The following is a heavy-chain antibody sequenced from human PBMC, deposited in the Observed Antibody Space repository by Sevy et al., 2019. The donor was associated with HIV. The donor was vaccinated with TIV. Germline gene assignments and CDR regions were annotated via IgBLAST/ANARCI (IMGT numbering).Heavy chain of an antibody. CDR2: INSDGSST. CDR3: ASGNYYDSSGYYY. D-gene: IGHD3-22*01. J-gene: IGHJ4*02. V-gene: IGHV3-74*01. CDR1: GFTFSSYW. Sequence: GGSLRLSCAASGFTFSSYWMHWVRQAPGKGLVWVSRINSDGSSTDYADSVKGRFTISRDNAKKMVYLQMNSLRAEDTAVYYCASGNYYDSSGYYYWGQGTLVTVSS.